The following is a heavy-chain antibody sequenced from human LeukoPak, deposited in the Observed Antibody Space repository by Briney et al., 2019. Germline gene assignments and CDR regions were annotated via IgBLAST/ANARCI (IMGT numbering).Heavy chain of an antibody. D-gene: IGHD5-24*01. CDR1: GGSISSYY. Sequence: PSETLSLTCTVSGGSISSYYWSWIRQPAGKGLEWIGRIYTSGSTNYNPSLKSRVTMSVDTSKNQFSLKLSSVTAADTAVYYCARDGRDGYNYRLYYYYYMDVWGKGTTVTVSS. CDR3: ARDGRDGYNYRLYYYYYMDV. V-gene: IGHV4-4*07. J-gene: IGHJ6*03. CDR2: IYTSGST.